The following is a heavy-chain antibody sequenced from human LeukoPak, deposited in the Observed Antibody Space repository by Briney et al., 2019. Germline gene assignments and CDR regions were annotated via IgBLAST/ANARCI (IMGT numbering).Heavy chain of an antibody. V-gene: IGHV6-1*01. J-gene: IGHJ5*02. D-gene: IGHD3-10*01. CDR3: ARDRDRGRCWFDP. Sequence: SQTLSLTCAVSGDSVSSNSAAWNWIRQSPSRGLEWLVRTYYRSKWYNDYAVSVKSRITINPDTSKNQFSLQLNSVTAADTAVYYCARDRDRGRCWFDPWGQGTLVTVSS. CDR2: TYYRSKWYN. CDR1: GDSVSSNSAA.